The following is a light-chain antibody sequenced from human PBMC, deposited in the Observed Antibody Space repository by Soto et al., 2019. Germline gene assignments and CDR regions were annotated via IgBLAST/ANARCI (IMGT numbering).Light chain of an antibody. Sequence: DIQMTQSPSTLSASVGDRVTITCRASQSISSWLAWYQQKPGTAPKLLIYKASSLEGGVPSRFSSSGSGTEFTLTICSLQPDDFATYYCQQYNSYPWTFGQGTKVEIK. J-gene: IGKJ1*01. CDR2: KAS. V-gene: IGKV1-5*03. CDR1: QSISSW. CDR3: QQYNSYPWT.